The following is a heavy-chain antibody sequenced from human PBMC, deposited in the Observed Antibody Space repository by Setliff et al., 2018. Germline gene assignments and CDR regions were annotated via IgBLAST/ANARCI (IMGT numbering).Heavy chain of an antibody. Sequence: LSLTCSVSGDSISSSSYYWGWIRQPPGKGLEWIGSINYSGITYYSPSLKSRVTISVGKSTNQFSLKLKSVTAADTAVYYCARHATYYYGSGNLPFDSWGQGTLVTVPQ. D-gene: IGHD3-10*01. CDR2: INYSGIT. V-gene: IGHV4-39*01. CDR1: GDSISSSSYY. CDR3: ARHATYYYGSGNLPFDS. J-gene: IGHJ4*02.